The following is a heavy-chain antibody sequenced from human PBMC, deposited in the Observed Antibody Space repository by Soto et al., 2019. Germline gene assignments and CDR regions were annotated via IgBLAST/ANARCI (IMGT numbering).Heavy chain of an antibody. J-gene: IGHJ6*02. D-gene: IGHD6-25*01. Sequence: QVQLVESGGGVVQPGRSLRLSCAASGFTFSSYGMHWVRQAPGKGLEWVAVISYDGSNKYYADSVKGRFTISRDNSKNTLYLQMNSLRAEDTAVYYCAKDRRPHSYYGMDVWGQGTTVTVSS. CDR2: ISYDGSNK. V-gene: IGHV3-30*18. CDR1: GFTFSSYG. CDR3: AKDRRPHSYYGMDV.